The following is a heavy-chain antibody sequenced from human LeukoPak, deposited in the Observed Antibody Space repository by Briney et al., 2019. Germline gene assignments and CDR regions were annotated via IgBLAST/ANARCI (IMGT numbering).Heavy chain of an antibody. D-gene: IGHD6-13*01. V-gene: IGHV3-30*04. Sequence: GRSLRLSCAASGFTFSSYAMHWVRQAPGKGLEWVAVISYDGSNKYYADSVKGRFTISRDNSKNTLYLEMNSLRAEDTAVYYCARVPIAAGDYWGQGTLVTVSS. CDR1: GFTFSSYA. CDR3: ARVPIAAGDY. CDR2: ISYDGSNK. J-gene: IGHJ4*02.